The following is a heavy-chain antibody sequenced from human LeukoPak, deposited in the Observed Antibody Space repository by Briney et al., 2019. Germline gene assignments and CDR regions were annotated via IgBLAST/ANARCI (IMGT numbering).Heavy chain of an antibody. CDR1: GGSISSNNW. V-gene: IGHV4-4*02. D-gene: IGHD1-1*01. CDR3: ARVNINNWHSCDY. CDR2: IYHSGSP. Sequence: SETLSLTCAVSGGSISSNNWWGWVRQPPGKGLEWIGEIYHSGSPNYNPSLKSRVTISVDKSRNHFSLNLSSVTAADTAAYYCARVNINNWHSCDYWGQGTLVTVSS. J-gene: IGHJ4*02.